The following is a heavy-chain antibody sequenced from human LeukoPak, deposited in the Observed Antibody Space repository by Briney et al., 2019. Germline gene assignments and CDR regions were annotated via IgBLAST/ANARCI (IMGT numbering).Heavy chain of an antibody. Sequence: GGSLRLSCAASGFTFSSSEMTWVRQAPGKGLEWVSAISRSGGSTYADSVKGRFTISRDNSKNTLYLQMNSLRAEDTAIYYCAKTIPYWYLDLWGRGTLVMVSS. V-gene: IGHV3-23*01. CDR1: GFTFSSSE. J-gene: IGHJ2*01. CDR2: ISRSGGST. CDR3: AKTIPYWYLDL. D-gene: IGHD5-24*01.